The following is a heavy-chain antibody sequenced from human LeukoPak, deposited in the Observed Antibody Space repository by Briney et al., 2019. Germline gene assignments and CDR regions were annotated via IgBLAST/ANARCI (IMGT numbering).Heavy chain of an antibody. D-gene: IGHD2-2*01. V-gene: IGHV4-34*01. CDR1: GGSPSGYY. CDR3: ASLVVPAARRGLKNWFAP. CDR2: INHSGGT. Sequence: PSETLSLTCAVYGGSPSGYYWSWVRHPPGKGVEWIWEINHSGGTNYNPSPTSRVTISVDTSKNQFSLKLSSVTAADTAVYYCASLVVPAARRGLKNWFAPWGQGPLVPVSS. J-gene: IGHJ5*02.